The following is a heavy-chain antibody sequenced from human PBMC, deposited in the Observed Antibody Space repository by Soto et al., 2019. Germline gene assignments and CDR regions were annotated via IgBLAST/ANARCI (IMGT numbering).Heavy chain of an antibody. CDR2: ISWDGGST. D-gene: IGHD6-13*01. CDR3: EKEVGIAEAGTNYFDY. CDR1: GFTFDDYT. J-gene: IGHJ4*02. Sequence: GGSLRLSCAASGFTFDDYTMHWVRQAPGKGLEWVSLISWDGGSTYYADSVKGRFTISRDNSKNSLYLQMNSLRTEDTALYYCEKEVGIAEAGTNYFDYWGQGTLVTVSS. V-gene: IGHV3-43*01.